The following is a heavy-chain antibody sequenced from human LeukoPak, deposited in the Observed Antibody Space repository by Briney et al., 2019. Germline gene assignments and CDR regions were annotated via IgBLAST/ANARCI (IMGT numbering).Heavy chain of an antibody. D-gene: IGHD4-17*01. Sequence: ASVKVSCKASGYTFTGYYMHWVRQAPGQGLEWMGWINPNSGGTNYAQKFQGWVTMTRDTSISTAYMELRRLRSEDTAVYYCARGGTIDYGDYVFDYWGQGTLVTVSS. J-gene: IGHJ4*02. CDR1: GYTFTGYY. CDR2: INPNSGGT. V-gene: IGHV1-2*04. CDR3: ARGGTIDYGDYVFDY.